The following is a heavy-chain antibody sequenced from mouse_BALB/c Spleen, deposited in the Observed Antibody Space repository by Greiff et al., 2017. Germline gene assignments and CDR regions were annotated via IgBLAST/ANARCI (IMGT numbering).Heavy chain of an antibody. CDR1: GFNIKDYY. J-gene: IGHJ3*01. V-gene: IGHV14-4*02. CDR2: IDPENGDT. Sequence: VQLQQSGAELVRPGASVKLSCTASGFNIKDYYMHWVKQRPEQGLEWIGWIDPENGDTEYAPKFQGKATMTADTSSNTAYLQLSSLTSEDTAVYYCNAYSNYETSFAYWGQGTLVTVSA. CDR3: NAYSNYETSFAY. D-gene: IGHD2-5*01.